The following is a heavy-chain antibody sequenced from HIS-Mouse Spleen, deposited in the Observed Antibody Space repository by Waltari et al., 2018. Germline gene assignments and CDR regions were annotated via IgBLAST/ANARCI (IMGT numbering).Heavy chain of an antibody. CDR3: AKDLARKDSGYDAFDI. J-gene: IGHJ3*02. CDR2: IWYDGSNK. Sequence: QVQLVESGGGVVQPGRSLRLSCAASGFTFSSYGIHWVRPAPGKGLEWVAVIWYDGSNKYYADSVKGRFTISRNNSKNTLYLQMNSLRAEDTAVYYCAKDLARKDSGYDAFDIWGQGTMVTVSS. V-gene: IGHV3-33*06. D-gene: IGHD5-12*01. CDR1: GFTFSSYG.